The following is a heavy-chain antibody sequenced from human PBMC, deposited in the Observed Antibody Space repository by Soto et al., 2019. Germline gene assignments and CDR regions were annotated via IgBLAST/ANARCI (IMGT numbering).Heavy chain of an antibody. J-gene: IGHJ2*01. D-gene: IGHD3-22*01. Sequence: PGGSLRLSCAASGFTFSSYAMSWVRQAPGKGLEWVSAISGSGGNTYYADSVKGRFTISRDKSKNTLYLQMNSLRAEDTAVYYCAKDHYYDSSSEQYFDLWGRGTLVTVSS. V-gene: IGHV3-23*01. CDR3: AKDHYYDSSSEQYFDL. CDR1: GFTFSSYA. CDR2: ISGSGGNT.